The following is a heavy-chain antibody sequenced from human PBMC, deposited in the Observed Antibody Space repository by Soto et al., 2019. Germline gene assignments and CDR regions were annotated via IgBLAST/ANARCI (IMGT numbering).Heavy chain of an antibody. D-gene: IGHD6-6*01. CDR3: ARDSGRRQLVKGNWFDP. V-gene: IGHV6-1*01. J-gene: IGHJ5*02. CDR1: GDSVSSNSAA. Sequence: PSQTLSLTCAISGDSVSSNSAAWNWIRQSPSRGLEWLGRTYYRSKWYNDYAVSVKSRITINPDTSKNQFSLQLNSVTPEDTAVYYFARDSGRRQLVKGNWFDPWGQGTLVTVSS. CDR2: TYYRSKWYN.